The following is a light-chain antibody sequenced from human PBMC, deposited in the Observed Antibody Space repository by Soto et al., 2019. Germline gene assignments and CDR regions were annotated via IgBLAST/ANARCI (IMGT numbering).Light chain of an antibody. CDR3: QQYDSYPIT. Sequence: DIQMTQSPSSLSASVGDRVTIPCRASQGIRNLLVWYQQKPEKAPKSLIYGTSNLESGAPSRFSGSGSGTDYTLTISSLQPEDFATYYCQQYDSYPITFGQGTRLEIK. V-gene: IGKV1D-16*01. CDR1: QGIRNL. CDR2: GTS. J-gene: IGKJ5*01.